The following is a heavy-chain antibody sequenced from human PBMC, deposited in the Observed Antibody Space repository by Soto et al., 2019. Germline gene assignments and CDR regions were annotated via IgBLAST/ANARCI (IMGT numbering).Heavy chain of an antibody. V-gene: IGHV3-11*01. CDR3: ERESWANPDY. J-gene: IGHJ4*02. D-gene: IGHD3-10*01. CDR2: IRSSGNFI. Sequence: QVQLVESGGGLVKPGGSLRLSCAASGLTLSNSYMSWIRQAPGKGLEWVSYIRSSGNFIDYADSVKGRFTISRDNAKNSLYLEMNSLSAEDTAVYYCERESWANPDYWGLGTLVTVSS. CDR1: GLTLSNSY.